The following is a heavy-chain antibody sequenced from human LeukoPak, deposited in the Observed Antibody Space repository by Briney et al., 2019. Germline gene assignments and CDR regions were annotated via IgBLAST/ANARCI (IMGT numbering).Heavy chain of an antibody. J-gene: IGHJ5*02. D-gene: IGHD2-15*01. CDR1: GFTFSSYS. Sequence: GGSLRLSCSASGFTFSSYSMNWVGQAPGKGLEWVSSISSSSYIYYADSVKGRFTISRDNAKNSLYLQMNSLRAEDTAVYYCARDFPRGYPLVVSWFDPWGQGTLVTVSS. CDR3: ARDFPRGYPLVVSWFDP. V-gene: IGHV3-21*01. CDR2: ISSSSYI.